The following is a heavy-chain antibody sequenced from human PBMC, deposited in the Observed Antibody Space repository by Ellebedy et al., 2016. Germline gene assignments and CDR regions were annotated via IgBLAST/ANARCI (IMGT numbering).Heavy chain of an antibody. V-gene: IGHV3-30*02. CDR3: ATGGSYFAF. CDR2: ICHDGLFE. D-gene: IGHD3-10*01. J-gene: IGHJ4*02. Sequence: GESLKISXSASGFNFNSFCMHWVRQTPGKGIEWVASICHDGLFENYADSLKGRSTISRDNSKNTLYLEMNSLRSDDTAVYYCATGGSYFAFWGQGTLVTVSS. CDR1: GFNFNSFC.